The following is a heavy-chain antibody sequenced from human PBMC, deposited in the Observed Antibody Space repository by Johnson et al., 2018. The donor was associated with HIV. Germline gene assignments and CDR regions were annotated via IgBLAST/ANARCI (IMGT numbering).Heavy chain of an antibody. CDR2: ISGSDGAI. D-gene: IGHD5-12*01. CDR3: GNGYSGYDRDAFDI. J-gene: IGHJ3*02. Sequence: VQLVESGGGWVKPGGSLSLSCAASGFTFSDSYMNWIRQAPGKGLEWVSYISGSDGAIWYADSVKGRFTVSRDNAKNSLCLQMNSLRAEDTAVYYCGNGYSGYDRDAFDIWGRGTVVTVSS. V-gene: IGHV3-11*04. CDR1: GFTFSDSY.